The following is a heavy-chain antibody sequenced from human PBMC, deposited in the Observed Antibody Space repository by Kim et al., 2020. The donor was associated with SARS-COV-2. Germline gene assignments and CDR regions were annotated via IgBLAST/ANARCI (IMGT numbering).Heavy chain of an antibody. D-gene: IGHD6-13*01. V-gene: IGHV3-23*01. CDR2: ISGSGGST. J-gene: IGHJ4*02. Sequence: GGSLRLSCAASGFTFSSYAMSWVRQAPGKGLEWVSAISGSGGSTYYADSVKGRFTISRDNSKNTLYLQMNSLRAEDTAVYYCAKGSAAAGRGGGYFDYWGQGTLVTVSS. CDR3: AKGSAAAGRGGGYFDY. CDR1: GFTFSSYA.